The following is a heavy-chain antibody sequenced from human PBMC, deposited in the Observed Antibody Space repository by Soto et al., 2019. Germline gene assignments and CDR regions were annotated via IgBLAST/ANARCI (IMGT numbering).Heavy chain of an antibody. CDR3: ARGEEGDCWSGSVLPYYYYYGMDV. V-gene: IGHV1-69*06. J-gene: IGHJ6*02. CDR1: GGTFSSYA. D-gene: IGHD3-3*01. Sequence: SVKVSCKASGGTFSSYAISWVRQAPGQGLEWMGGIIPIFGTANYAQKFQGRVTITADKSTSTAYMELSSLRSEDTAVYYCARGEEGDCWSGSVLPYYYYYGMDVWGQGTTVTVS. CDR2: IIPIFGTA.